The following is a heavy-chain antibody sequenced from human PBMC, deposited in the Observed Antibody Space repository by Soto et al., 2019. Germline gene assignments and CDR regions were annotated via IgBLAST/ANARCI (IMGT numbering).Heavy chain of an antibody. D-gene: IGHD3-9*01. Sequence: GGSLRLSCAASGFTFTSYWMSWVRQAPGKGLEWVASIKQNGGEEYYVDSVKGRFTISRDNAKNSLYLEVNSLRAEDRAVYYCATSSDTGYIFDFWGQGTLVTVSS. CDR2: IKQNGGEE. CDR1: GFTFTSYW. J-gene: IGHJ4*02. V-gene: IGHV3-7*01. CDR3: ATSSDTGYIFDF.